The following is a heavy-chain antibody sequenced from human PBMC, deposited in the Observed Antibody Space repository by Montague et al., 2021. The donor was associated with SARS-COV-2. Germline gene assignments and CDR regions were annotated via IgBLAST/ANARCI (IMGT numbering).Heavy chain of an antibody. Sequence: SETLSLTCTVSGGSISSYYWSWIRQPPGKGLEWIGYIYYSGSTNYNPSLKSPVTISVDTSKNQFSLKLSSVTAADTAVYYCARGDVEMATIKSGGRFYHFDFWGQGTLVTVSS. J-gene: IGHJ4*02. V-gene: IGHV4-59*13. CDR3: ARGDVEMATIKSGGRFYHFDF. D-gene: IGHD5-24*01. CDR1: GGSISSYY. CDR2: IYYSGST.